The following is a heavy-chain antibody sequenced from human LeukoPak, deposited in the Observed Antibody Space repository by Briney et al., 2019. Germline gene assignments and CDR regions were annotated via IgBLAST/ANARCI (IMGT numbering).Heavy chain of an antibody. J-gene: IGHJ4*02. Sequence: GGSLRLSCGASGFIFSNYAMSWVRQAPGRGLEWVSEVSGSGGSTYYADSVKGRFTISRDTPKNTLYLQMNSLRAEDTAVYYCAKGGWLEYWGQGTLVTVSS. V-gene: IGHV3-23*01. D-gene: IGHD6-19*01. CDR3: AKGGWLEY. CDR1: GFIFSNYA. CDR2: VSGSGGST.